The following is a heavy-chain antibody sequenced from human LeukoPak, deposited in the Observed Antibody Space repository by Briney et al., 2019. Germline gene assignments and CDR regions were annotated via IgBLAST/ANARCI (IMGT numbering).Heavy chain of an antibody. CDR1: GGSISSYD. CDR2: IYTSGST. CDR3: ARLTGYSSESWFDP. J-gene: IGHJ5*02. Sequence: PSETLSLTCTVSGGSISSYDWSWIRQPAGKGLEWIGRIYTSGSTKYNPSLKSRVTMSLDTSKNQFSLKLSSVTAADTAVYYCARLTGYSSESWFDPWGQGTLVTVSS. V-gene: IGHV4-4*07. D-gene: IGHD3-9*01.